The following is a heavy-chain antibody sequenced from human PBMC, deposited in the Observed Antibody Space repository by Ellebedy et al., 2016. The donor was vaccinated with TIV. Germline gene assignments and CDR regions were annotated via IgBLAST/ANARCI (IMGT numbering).Heavy chain of an antibody. J-gene: IGHJ4*02. V-gene: IGHV3-21*01. Sequence: GESLKISCAASGFNFRSYWMNWVRQAPGKGLEWVSAISSSSRSIYYADSVKGRFVISRDNGKNSLFLQMNSLRDEDTAVYYCVREDDTETVTPDYWGQGTQVTVSS. CDR2: ISSSSRSI. D-gene: IGHD4-23*01. CDR1: GFNFRSYW. CDR3: VREDDTETVTPDY.